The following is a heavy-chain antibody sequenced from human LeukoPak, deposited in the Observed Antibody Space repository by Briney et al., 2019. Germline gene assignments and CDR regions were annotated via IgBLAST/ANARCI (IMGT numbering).Heavy chain of an antibody. CDR2: IYPRDGST. V-gene: IGHV1-46*01. Sequence: ASVTVSCKASGHSFTSNYIHWVRQAPGQGLEWMGMIYPRDGSTSYAQRFQDRVTVTRDTSTSTVHMELSGLRSEDTAVYYCARDQEGFDYWGQGTLVTVSS. J-gene: IGHJ4*02. CDR1: GHSFTSNY. CDR3: ARDQEGFDY.